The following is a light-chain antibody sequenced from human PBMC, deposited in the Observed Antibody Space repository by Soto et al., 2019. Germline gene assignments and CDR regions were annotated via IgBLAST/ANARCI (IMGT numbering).Light chain of an antibody. CDR1: SSDVGGYNY. V-gene: IGLV2-14*01. Sequence: QSALTQPASVSGSPGQSITISCTGTSSDVGGYNYVSWYQQHPGKAPKLMIYEVNNRPSGVSNRFSGSKSGNTASLTISGLQAEDEADYYCSSYTSISTLDVFGTGTKLTVL. CDR3: SSYTSISTLDV. J-gene: IGLJ1*01. CDR2: EVN.